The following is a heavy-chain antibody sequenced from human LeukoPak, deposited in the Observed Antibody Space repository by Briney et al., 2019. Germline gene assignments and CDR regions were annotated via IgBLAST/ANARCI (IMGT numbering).Heavy chain of an antibody. D-gene: IGHD3-22*01. V-gene: IGHV3-21*01. CDR3: ARLRRNSDSGGYYYYYDY. Sequence: GVSLRLSCAASGFTFVSYSFNWVRQAPGKGLEWASSIYTVGSYIYYADSAKGRFTISRDNADNSVYLQMNSLRVEDTAVYYCARLRRNSDSGGYYYYYDYWGQGTLVTVSS. CDR1: GFTFVSYS. J-gene: IGHJ4*02. CDR2: IYTVGSYI.